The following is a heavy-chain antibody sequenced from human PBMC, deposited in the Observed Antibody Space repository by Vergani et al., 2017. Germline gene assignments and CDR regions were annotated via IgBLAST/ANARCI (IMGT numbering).Heavy chain of an antibody. CDR1: GFTFSSYW. V-gene: IGHV3-7*03. Sequence: EVQLVESGGGLVQPGGSLRLSCAASGFTFSSYWMSWVRQAPGKGLEWVANIKQDGSEKYYVDSVKGRFTISRDNAKNSLYLQMNSLRAEDTAVYYCAKDPPPSPLELRFDPWGQGTLVTVSS. J-gene: IGHJ5*02. CDR2: IKQDGSEK. D-gene: IGHD1-7*01. CDR3: AKDPPPSPLELRFDP.